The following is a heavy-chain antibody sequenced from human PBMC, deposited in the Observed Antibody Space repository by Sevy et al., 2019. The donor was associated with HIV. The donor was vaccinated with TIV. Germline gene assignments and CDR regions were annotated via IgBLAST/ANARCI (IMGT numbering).Heavy chain of an antibody. V-gene: IGHV4-4*07. CDR3: ASGFSSGGSSYYFDN. D-gene: IGHD2-15*01. CDR1: GGSISNYY. CDR2: IFVSGST. J-gene: IGHJ4*02. Sequence: SETLSLTCTVSGGSISNYYWTWIRQPAGKGLEWIGRIFVSGSTNYNPSLRSRVTMSVDTSKNQFSLRLSSVTAADTAVYYCASGFSSGGSSYYFDNWGQGALVTVSS.